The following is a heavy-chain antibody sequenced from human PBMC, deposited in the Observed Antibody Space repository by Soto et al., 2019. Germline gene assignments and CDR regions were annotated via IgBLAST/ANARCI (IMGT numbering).Heavy chain of an antibody. D-gene: IGHD1-1*01. J-gene: IGHJ6*02. CDR1: GFTFTISA. CDR3: AAVGGTGTFNGMDV. Sequence: GASVKVSCKASGFTFTISAVQWVRQARGQRLEWIGWIVVGSGNTNYAQKFQERVTITRDMSTSTAYMELSSLRSEDTAVYYCAAVGGTGTFNGMDVWGQGTTVTVSS. CDR2: IVVGSGNT. V-gene: IGHV1-58*01.